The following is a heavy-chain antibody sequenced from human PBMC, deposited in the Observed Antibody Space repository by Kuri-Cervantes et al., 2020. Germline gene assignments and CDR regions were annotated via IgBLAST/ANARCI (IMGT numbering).Heavy chain of an antibody. CDR1: GFTFGDYA. J-gene: IGHJ4*02. D-gene: IGHD6-19*01. CDR2: IRSKAYGGTT. Sequence: GGSLRLSCTASGFTFGDYAMSWVRQAPGKGLEWVGFIRSKAYGGTTEYAASVKGRFTMSRDDSKSIAYLQMNSLKTEDTAVYYCAREGITVAGSFDYWGQGTLVTVFS. CDR3: AREGITVAGSFDY. V-gene: IGHV3-49*04.